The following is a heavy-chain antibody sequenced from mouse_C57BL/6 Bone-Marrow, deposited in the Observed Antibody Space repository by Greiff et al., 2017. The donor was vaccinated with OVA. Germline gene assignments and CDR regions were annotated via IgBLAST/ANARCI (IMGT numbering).Heavy chain of an antibody. CDR1: GFTFSDYY. V-gene: IGHV5-16*01. Sequence: EVKLQESEGGLVQPGSSMKLSCTASGFTFSDYYMAWVRQVPEKGLEWVANINYDGSSTYYLDSLKSRFIISRDNAKNILYLQMSSRKSEDTATYYCAREMGLLYCDYWGQGTTLTVSS. J-gene: IGHJ2*01. CDR3: AREMGLLYCDY. D-gene: IGHD1-1*01. CDR2: INYDGSST.